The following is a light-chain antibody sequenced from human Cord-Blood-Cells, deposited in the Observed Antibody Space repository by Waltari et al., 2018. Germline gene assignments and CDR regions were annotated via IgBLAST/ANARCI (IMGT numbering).Light chain of an antibody. CDR1: QSISSY. CDR2: AAS. J-gene: IGKJ5*01. Sequence: DIQMTKSSSSLSASLGDRVTITCRASQSISSYLNWYQQKPGKAPKLLIYAASSLQSGVPSRFSGSGSGTDFTLTISSLQPEDFATYYCQQSYSTPSTFGQGTRLEIK. V-gene: IGKV1-39*01. CDR3: QQSYSTPST.